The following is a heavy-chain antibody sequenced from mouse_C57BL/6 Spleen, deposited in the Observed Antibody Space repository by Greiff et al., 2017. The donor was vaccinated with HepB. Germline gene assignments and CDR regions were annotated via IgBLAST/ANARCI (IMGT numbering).Heavy chain of an antibody. J-gene: IGHJ2*01. CDR1: GYSFTSGYY. CDR3: ALTPYGYDRGFDY. V-gene: IGHV3-6*01. D-gene: IGHD2-2*01. CDR2: ISYDGNN. Sequence: EVQVVESGPGLVKPSQSLSLTCSVTGYSFTSGYYWYWMRQCPGNKQELMGYISYDGNNNYNPTLKNRTSITRDTSKNQFFLKLNSVTAEDSATYYGALTPYGYDRGFDYWGQGTTVTVSS.